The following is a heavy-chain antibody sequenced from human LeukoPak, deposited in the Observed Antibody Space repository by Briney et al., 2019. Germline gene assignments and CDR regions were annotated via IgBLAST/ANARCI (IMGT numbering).Heavy chain of an antibody. CDR2: IIPILGIA. CDR1: GGTFSSYA. D-gene: IGHD5-18*01. Sequence: SVKVSCKASGGTFSSYAISWVRQAPGQGLEWMGRIIPILGIANYAQKFQGRVTITADKSTSTAYMELSSLRSEDTAVYYCARSTAMTENWFDPWGQGTLVTVSS. V-gene: IGHV1-69*04. CDR3: ARSTAMTENWFDP. J-gene: IGHJ5*02.